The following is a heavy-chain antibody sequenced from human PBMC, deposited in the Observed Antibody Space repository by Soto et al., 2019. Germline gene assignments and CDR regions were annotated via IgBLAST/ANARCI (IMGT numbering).Heavy chain of an antibody. J-gene: IGHJ4*02. D-gene: IGHD6-13*01. CDR2: ISYDGSNK. CDR3: ARSSSSDY. CDR1: GFTFSSYG. V-gene: IGHV3-30*03. Sequence: QVQLVESGGGVVQPGRSLRLSCAASGFTFSSYGMHWVRQAPGKGLEWVAVISYDGSNKYYADSVKGRFTISRDNSKNTLYLQMNSLRAEDTAVYYCARSSSSDYWGQGTLVTVSS.